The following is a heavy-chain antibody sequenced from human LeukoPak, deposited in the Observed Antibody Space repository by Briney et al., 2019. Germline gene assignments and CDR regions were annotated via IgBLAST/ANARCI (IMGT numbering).Heavy chain of an antibody. J-gene: IGHJ6*03. V-gene: IGHV3-23*01. D-gene: IGHD3-22*01. Sequence: GGSLRLSCAASGFTFSDYYMSWIRQAPGKGLEWVSAISGSGGSTYYADSVKGRFTISRDNSKNTLYLQMNSLRAEDTAVYYCAKVHDSSRINYYYYYMDVWGKGTTVTVSS. CDR3: AKVHDSSRINYYYYYMDV. CDR1: GFTFSDYY. CDR2: ISGSGGST.